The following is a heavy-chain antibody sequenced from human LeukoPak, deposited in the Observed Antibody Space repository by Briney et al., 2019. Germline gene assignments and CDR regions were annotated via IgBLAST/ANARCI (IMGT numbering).Heavy chain of an antibody. CDR3: ARDGPNWGREDY. CDR2: IIPIFGTA. V-gene: IGHV1-69*01. D-gene: IGHD7-27*01. J-gene: IGHJ4*02. Sequence: SVKVSCKASGGTFSSYAISWVRQAPGQGLEWMGGIIPIFGTANYAQKFQGRVTITADESTSTAYMEQSSLRSEDTAVYYCARDGPNWGREDYWGQGTLVTVSS. CDR1: GGTFSSYA.